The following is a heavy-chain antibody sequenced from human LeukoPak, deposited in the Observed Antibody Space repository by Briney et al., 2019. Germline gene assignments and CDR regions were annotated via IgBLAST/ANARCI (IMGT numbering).Heavy chain of an antibody. CDR1: GYTFTGYD. Sequence: ASVKVSCKASGYTFTGYDMHWVRQAPGQGLEWMGWINPNSGGTNYAQKFQGRVTMTRDTSISTAYMELSRLRSDDTAVYYCARPLPRAIGNAFDIWGQGTMVTVSS. J-gene: IGHJ3*02. CDR3: ARPLPRAIGNAFDI. CDR2: INPNSGGT. V-gene: IGHV1-2*02. D-gene: IGHD2/OR15-2a*01.